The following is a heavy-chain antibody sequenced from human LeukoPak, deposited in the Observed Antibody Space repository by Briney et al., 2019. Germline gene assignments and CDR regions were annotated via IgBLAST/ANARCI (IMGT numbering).Heavy chain of an antibody. CDR3: ARGYCSSTSCYRAFDI. CDR1: GYTFTSYG. V-gene: IGHV1-18*01. D-gene: IGHD2-2*02. CDR2: ISAYNGNT. J-gene: IGHJ3*02. Sequence: ASVKVSCKASGYTFTSYGISWVRQAPGQGLEWMGWISAYNGNTNYAQKLQGRVTMTTDTSTSTAYMELRSLRSDDTAVYYCARGYCSSTSCYRAFDIWGQGTMATVSS.